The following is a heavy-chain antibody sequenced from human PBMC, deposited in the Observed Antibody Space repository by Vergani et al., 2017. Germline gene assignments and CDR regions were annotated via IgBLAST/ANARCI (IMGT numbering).Heavy chain of an antibody. V-gene: IGHV3-23*01. J-gene: IGHJ4*02. CDR2: ISGSGGSI. CDR1: GFTFSSYA. D-gene: IGHD1-26*01. Sequence: EVQLLESGGGLVQPGGSLRLSCAASGFTFSSYAMSWVRQAPGKGLEWVSAISGSGGSIYYADSVKGRFTISRDNSKNTLYLQMNSLRAEDTAVYYCARDGRYIGSSWDYWGQGTLVTVSS. CDR3: ARDGRYIGSSWDY.